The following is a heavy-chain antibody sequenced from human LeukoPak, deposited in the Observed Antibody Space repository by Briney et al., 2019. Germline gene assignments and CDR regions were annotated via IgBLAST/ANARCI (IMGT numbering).Heavy chain of an antibody. J-gene: IGHJ4*02. CDR1: GFTFSSYS. CDR3: ARDLWNYAY. D-gene: IGHD3-3*01. V-gene: IGHV3-21*01. CDR2: ISSSSSYI. Sequence: GGSLRLSCAASGFTFSSYSMNWVRQAPGKGLEWVLCISSSSSYIYQADSVKGRFTISRDNAKNSLYLQMNSLRAGDTAVYYCARDLWNYAYWGQGTLVTVSS.